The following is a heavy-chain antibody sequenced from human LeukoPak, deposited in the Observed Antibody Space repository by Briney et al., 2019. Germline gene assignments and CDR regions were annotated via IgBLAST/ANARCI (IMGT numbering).Heavy chain of an antibody. CDR3: ARDRYASSVGGMDV. J-gene: IGHJ6*02. Sequence: GGSLRLSCSAAGFGISTYSMNWVRQAPGKGLEWVSSISSSGKYVYYGDSVKGRFTLSRDDAKNELYLQMNSLRAEDTALYYCARDRYASSVGGMDVWGQGTTVTVSS. D-gene: IGHD6-6*01. CDR2: ISSSGKYV. V-gene: IGHV3-21*06. CDR1: GFGISTYS.